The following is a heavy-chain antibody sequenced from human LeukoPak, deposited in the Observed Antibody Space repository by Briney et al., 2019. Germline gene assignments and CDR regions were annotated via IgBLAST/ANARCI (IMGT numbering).Heavy chain of an antibody. CDR2: ISSSGSFI. V-gene: IGHV3-21*01. CDR3: ARGSCSSVSCNLDS. J-gene: IGHJ4*02. D-gene: IGHD2-2*01. Sequence: GGSLRLSCAASGFTFSSYSMNWVRQAPGKGLEWVSSISSSGSFIYYADSLRGRFTISRDNAKNSLYLQMNSLRAEDTAVYYCARGSCSSVSCNLDSWGQGTLATVSS. CDR1: GFTFSSYS.